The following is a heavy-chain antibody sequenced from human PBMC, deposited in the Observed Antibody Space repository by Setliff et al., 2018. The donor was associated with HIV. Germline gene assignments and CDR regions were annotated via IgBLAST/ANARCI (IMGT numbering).Heavy chain of an antibody. CDR2: IYHTGST. D-gene: IGHD1-26*01. Sequence: SETLSLTCVVSGNSISSGYYWGWVRQPPGKGLEWIGSIYHTGSTYYNPSLKGRVTISGDTSMNQFFLNLTSVTAADTAVYYCARLGYSGSLVGAFDVWGQGTMVTVSS. V-gene: IGHV4-38-2*01. CDR3: ARLGYSGSLVGAFDV. CDR1: GNSISSGYY. J-gene: IGHJ3*01.